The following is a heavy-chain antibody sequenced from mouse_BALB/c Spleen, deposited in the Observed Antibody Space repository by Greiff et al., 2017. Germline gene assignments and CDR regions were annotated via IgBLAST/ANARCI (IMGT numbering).Heavy chain of an antibody. V-gene: IGHV1S22*01. J-gene: IGHJ3*01. CDR3: TSPDGNYLAWFAY. D-gene: IGHD2-1*01. CDR1: GYTFTSYW. CDR2: IYPGSGST. Sequence: LQQPGSELVRPGASVKLSCKASGYTFTSYWMHWVKQRPGQGLEWIGNIYPGSGSTNYDEKFKSKATLTVDTSSSTAYMQLSSLTSEDSAVYYCTSPDGNYLAWFAYWGQGTLVTVSA.